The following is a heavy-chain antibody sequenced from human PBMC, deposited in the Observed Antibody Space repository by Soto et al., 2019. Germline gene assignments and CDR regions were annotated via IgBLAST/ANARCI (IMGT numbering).Heavy chain of an antibody. CDR2: ISAYNGNT. CDR3: ARVGGVRCIQLWLSPDFDD. V-gene: IGHV1-18*04. J-gene: IGHJ4*02. D-gene: IGHD5-18*01. CDR1: GYTFTSYG. Sequence: QVQLVQSGAEVKTPGASVKVSCKASGYTFTSYGISWVRQAPGQGLEWMGWISAYNGNTNYAQKLQGRVTMTTDTSTSTAYMELRSLRSDDTAVYYCARVGGVRCIQLWLSPDFDDWGQGTLVTVSS.